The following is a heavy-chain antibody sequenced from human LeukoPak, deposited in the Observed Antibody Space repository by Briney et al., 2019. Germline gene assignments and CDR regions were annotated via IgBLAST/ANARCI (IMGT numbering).Heavy chain of an antibody. V-gene: IGHV3-30*19. CDR3: ASGLSVYYDSSGYADFDY. J-gene: IGHJ4*02. Sequence: GRSLRLSCAASGFTFSSYGMHWVRQAPGKGLEWVVVISYDGSNKYYADSVKGRFPISRDNSKNTLYLQMNSLRAEDTAVYYCASGLSVYYDSSGYADFDYWGQGTLVTVSS. CDR1: GFTFSSYG. CDR2: ISYDGSNK. D-gene: IGHD3-22*01.